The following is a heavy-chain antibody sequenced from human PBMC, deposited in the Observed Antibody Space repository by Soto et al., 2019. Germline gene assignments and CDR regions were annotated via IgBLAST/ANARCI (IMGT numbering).Heavy chain of an antibody. CDR1: GGSISSYY. Sequence: SETLSLTCTVSGGSISSYYWSWIRQPPGKGLEWIGYIYYSGSTNYNPSLKSRVTISVDTSKNQFSLQLSSVTAAATAVYYCALSSSYYYYYYMDVWGKGTTVTAP. D-gene: IGHD6-6*01. V-gene: IGHV4-59*08. CDR3: ALSSSYYYYYYMDV. CDR2: IYYSGST. J-gene: IGHJ6*03.